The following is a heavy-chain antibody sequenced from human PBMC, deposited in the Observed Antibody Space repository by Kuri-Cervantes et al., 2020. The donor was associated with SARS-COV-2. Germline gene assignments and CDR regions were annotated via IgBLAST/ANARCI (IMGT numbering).Heavy chain of an antibody. CDR2: ISGSGETI. CDR1: GFTFRSYA. CDR3: AKEAQRVRVGATSLFY. V-gene: IGHV3-23*01. Sequence: GESLKISCAASGFTFRSYAMTWVRQAPGKGLEWVSVISGSGETIHYADSVQGRFTISRDNSKNTLYLQMNSLRAEDTAVYYCAKEAQRVRVGATSLFYWGQGTLVTVSS. J-gene: IGHJ4*02. D-gene: IGHD1-26*01.